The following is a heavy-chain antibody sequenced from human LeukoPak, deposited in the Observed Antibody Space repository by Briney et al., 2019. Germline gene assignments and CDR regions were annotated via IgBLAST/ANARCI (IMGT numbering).Heavy chain of an antibody. V-gene: IGHV3-48*01. CDR2: ISSSSSTI. CDR1: GFTFSSYS. CDR3: ARDGTESSYYDFWSGYYSPVAVMALRFDY. J-gene: IGHJ4*02. Sequence: GGSLRLSCAASGFTFSSYSMNWVRQAPGKGLEWVSYISSSSSTIYYADSVKGRFTISRDNAKNSLYLQMNGLRPEDTAVYYCARDGTESSYYDFWSGYYSPVAVMALRFDYWGQGTLVTVSS. D-gene: IGHD3-3*01.